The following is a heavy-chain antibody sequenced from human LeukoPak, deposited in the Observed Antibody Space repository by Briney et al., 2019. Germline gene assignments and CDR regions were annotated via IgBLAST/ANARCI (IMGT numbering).Heavy chain of an antibody. CDR2: TYYRSKWYN. CDR3: ARAWRYYYDSSGYLDY. V-gene: IGHV6-1*01. CDR1: GDSVSSNSAA. J-gene: IGHJ4*02. D-gene: IGHD3-22*01. Sequence: SQTLSHTCAISGDSVSSNSAAWNWIRQSPSRGLEWLGRTYYRSKWYNDYAVSVKSRITINPDTSKNQFSLQLNSVTPEDTAVYYCARAWRYYYDSSGYLDYWGQGTLVTVSS.